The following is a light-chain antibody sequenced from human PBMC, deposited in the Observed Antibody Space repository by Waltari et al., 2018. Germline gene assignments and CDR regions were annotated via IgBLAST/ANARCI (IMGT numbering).Light chain of an antibody. J-gene: IGKJ1*01. CDR1: QGISYF. CDR2: AAS. CDR3: LKYDSAPWT. Sequence: DIQMTQSRSSLSASVGDRVTITCRASQGISYFVAWYQQKPGQIPKLLMYAASTLQSGAPSRFSGSGSGTEFTLTISSLQPEDVATYYCLKYDSAPWTFGQGTKVEMK. V-gene: IGKV1-27*01.